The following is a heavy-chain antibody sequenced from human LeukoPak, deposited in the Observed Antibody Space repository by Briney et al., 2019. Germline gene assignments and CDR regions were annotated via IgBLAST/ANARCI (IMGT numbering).Heavy chain of an antibody. CDR2: IYTSGST. Sequence: SETLSLTCTVSGGSISSGSYYWSWIPPPAGKGLEWIGRIYTSGSTNSNPSLKSRVTISVDTSKNQFSLKLSSVTAADTAVYYCARAHGDYIDYWGQGTLVTVSS. CDR1: GGSISSGSYY. CDR3: ARAHGDYIDY. D-gene: IGHD4-17*01. J-gene: IGHJ4*02. V-gene: IGHV4-61*02.